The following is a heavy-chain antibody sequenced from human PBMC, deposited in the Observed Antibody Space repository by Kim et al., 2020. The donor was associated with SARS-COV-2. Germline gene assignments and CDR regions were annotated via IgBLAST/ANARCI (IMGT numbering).Heavy chain of an antibody. CDR3: ASPFPSWSTSYYYGMDV. CDR1: GYTFTSYA. CDR2: INTNTGNP. J-gene: IGHJ6*02. V-gene: IGHV7-4-1*02. D-gene: IGHD6-13*01. Sequence: ASVKVSCKASGYTFTSYATNWVRQAPGQGLEWMGWINTNTGNPTYAQGFTGRFVFSLDTSVSTAYLQISSLKAEDTAVYYCASPFPSWSTSYYYGMDVWGQGTTVTVSS.